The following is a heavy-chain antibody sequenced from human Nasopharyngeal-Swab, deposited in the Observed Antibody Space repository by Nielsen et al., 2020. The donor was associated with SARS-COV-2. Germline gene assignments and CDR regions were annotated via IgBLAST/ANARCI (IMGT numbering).Heavy chain of an antibody. CDR1: GFTFSSYG. Sequence: SCKASGFTFSSYGMHWVRQAPGKGLEWVAVIWYDGSNKYYADSVKGRFTISRDNSKNTLYLQMNSLRAEDTAVYYCARVVSGSSWTFDYWGQGTLVTVSS. CDR3: ARVVSGSSWTFDY. V-gene: IGHV3-33*01. CDR2: IWYDGSNK. D-gene: IGHD6-13*01. J-gene: IGHJ4*02.